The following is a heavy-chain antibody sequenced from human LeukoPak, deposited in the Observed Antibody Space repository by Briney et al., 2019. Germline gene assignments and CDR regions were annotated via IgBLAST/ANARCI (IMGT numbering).Heavy chain of an antibody. Sequence: SQTLSLTCAISGDSVSSSSSSWNWFRQSPSRGLEWLGRTYFSSKWYNDYAESLKSLITISPDTSKNEVSLQLNSVTPEDTAVYYCTRRQWSGYEGYFDYWGQGTLVTVSS. V-gene: IGHV6-1*01. CDR1: GDSVSSSSSS. D-gene: IGHD6-25*01. CDR3: TRRQWSGYEGYFDY. CDR2: TYFSSKWYN. J-gene: IGHJ4*02.